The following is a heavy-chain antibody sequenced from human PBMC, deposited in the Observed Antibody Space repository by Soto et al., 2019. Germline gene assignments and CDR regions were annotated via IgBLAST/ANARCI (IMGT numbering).Heavy chain of an antibody. J-gene: IGHJ3*02. V-gene: IGHV3-11*06. CDR1: GFTFSDYY. D-gene: IGHD3-16*01. CDR3: ARNPRRGRHGSFYI. CDR2: ISSSSSYT. Sequence: GGSLRLSCAASGFTFSDYYMSWIRQAPGKGLEWVSYISSSSSYTHYADSVKGRFTISRDNPKYSLYLQMNMLGAEETSVYYCARNPRRGRHGSFYIWGQVTMVTVSS.